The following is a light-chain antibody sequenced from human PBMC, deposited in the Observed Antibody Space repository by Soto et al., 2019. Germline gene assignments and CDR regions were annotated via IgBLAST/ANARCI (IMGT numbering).Light chain of an antibody. V-gene: IGKV1D-8*01. CDR2: AAS. CDR1: PGLSNF. Sequence: VISMTQSPSLLSASTGDRVTLSCRVRPGLSNFLAWYLQKPGKAPKLLIYAASTLPTGVPSRFSGSGSGTDFTLTISNLQSEDFAIYYCQQYYSFPWTFGQGTKVEIK. CDR3: QQYYSFPWT. J-gene: IGKJ1*01.